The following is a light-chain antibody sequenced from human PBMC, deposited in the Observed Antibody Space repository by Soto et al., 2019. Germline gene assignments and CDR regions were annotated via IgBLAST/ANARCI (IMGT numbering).Light chain of an antibody. V-gene: IGKV3-15*01. CDR1: QSVSSN. J-gene: IGKJ1*01. CDR3: QQYNKWPWT. CDR2: GAS. Sequence: EILMTQSPATLSVSPGARATLSCRAGQSVSSNLAWYQHKPGQAPRLLIYGASPRATGIPGRFSGSGSGTVFTLTISSLQSEDFGVYYCQQYNKWPWTFGRGTKVDIK.